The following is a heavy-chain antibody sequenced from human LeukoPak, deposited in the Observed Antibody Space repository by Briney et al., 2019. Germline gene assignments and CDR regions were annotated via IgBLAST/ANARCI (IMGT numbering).Heavy chain of an antibody. D-gene: IGHD3-22*01. Sequence: GGSLRLSCAASGLTFSSENMNWVRQAPGMGLEWVSYISSSSDGIYYADSVKGRFTVSRDNAKNSLYLQMNSLRAEDTAIYYCARDDYDNSGSYWGQGTLVTVSS. J-gene: IGHJ4*02. CDR1: GLTFSSEN. V-gene: IGHV3-48*04. CDR3: ARDDYDNSGSY. CDR2: ISSSSDGI.